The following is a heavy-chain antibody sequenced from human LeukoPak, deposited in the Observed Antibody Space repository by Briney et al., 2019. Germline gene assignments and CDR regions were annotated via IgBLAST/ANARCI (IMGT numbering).Heavy chain of an antibody. V-gene: IGHV7-4-1*02. D-gene: IGHD2/OR15-2a*01. CDR2: IHTNTGNP. CDR1: RYTFSNYA. J-gene: IGHJ3*02. Sequence: ASVRVSCRASRYTFSNYAINGGGQAPGQGLEGMGWIHTNTGNPTYGQGFTGRFVFSLDTSVSTAYLQISDIKAEDNAVYYCARKNNFDAFDIWGQGTMVTVSS. CDR3: ARKNNFDAFDI.